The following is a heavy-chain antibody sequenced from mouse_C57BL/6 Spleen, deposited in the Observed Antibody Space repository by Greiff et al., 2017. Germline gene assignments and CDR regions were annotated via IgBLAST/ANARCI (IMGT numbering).Heavy chain of an antibody. J-gene: IGHJ1*03. CDR3: AITSVVLYWYFDV. CDR2: ISSASSTI. CDR1: GFTFSDYG. D-gene: IGHD1-1*01. V-gene: IGHV5-17*01. Sequence: DVKLVEPGGGLVKPGGSLKLSCAASGFTFSDYGMHWVRQAPEQGLEWVAYISSASSTIYYAHTVKGRFTLSRDNAKSTLFLQMSSLRSEDTAMYYCAITSVVLYWYFDVWGTGTTVTVSS.